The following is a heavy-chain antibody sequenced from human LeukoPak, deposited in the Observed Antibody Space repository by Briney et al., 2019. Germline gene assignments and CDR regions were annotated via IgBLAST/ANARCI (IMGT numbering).Heavy chain of an antibody. V-gene: IGHV3-23*01. CDR2: IGSDDNT. CDR3: AKDILRWSFDS. D-gene: IGHD4-23*01. Sequence: QPGGSLRLSCAAPGSTFSRNAMAWVRQAPGKGLEWVAGIGSDDNTHYAESVRGRFTISRDISKNTVSLQMSSLRAEDTAVYYCAKDILRWSFDSWGQGILVTVSS. CDR1: GSTFSRNA. J-gene: IGHJ4*02.